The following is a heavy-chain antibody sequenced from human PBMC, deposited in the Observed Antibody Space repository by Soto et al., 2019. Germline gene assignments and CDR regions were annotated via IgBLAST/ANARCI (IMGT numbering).Heavy chain of an antibody. Sequence: HVQLVQSGAEVKKPGASVNVSCKASGYTFTSFGISWVRQVPGQGLEWMGWISTYNGDTNYAQHLQGRVTMTTDTSTSTAYMELRSLRSDDTAVYYCARGYCSFTSCPFDFWGQGALVTVS. CDR1: GYTFTSFG. V-gene: IGHV1-18*01. J-gene: IGHJ4*02. CDR2: ISTYNGDT. CDR3: ARGYCSFTSCPFDF. D-gene: IGHD2-2*01.